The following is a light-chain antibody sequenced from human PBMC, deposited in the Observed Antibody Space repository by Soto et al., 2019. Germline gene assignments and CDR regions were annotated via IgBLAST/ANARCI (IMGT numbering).Light chain of an antibody. CDR3: QQYNAWPLT. CDR1: QSVNSN. V-gene: IGKV3-15*01. J-gene: IGKJ4*01. Sequence: EIVMTQSPATLSVSPGERVTLSCRASQSVNSNLAWYPQKPGQTPKLLIYVASTRATRIPARFSGSGSGTEFTLTISSLQSEDFAIYYCQQYNAWPLTFGGGTKVEFK. CDR2: VAS.